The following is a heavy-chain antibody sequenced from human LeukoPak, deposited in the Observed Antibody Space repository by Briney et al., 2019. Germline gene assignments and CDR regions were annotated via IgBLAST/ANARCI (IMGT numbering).Heavy chain of an antibody. CDR1: GFTFSSYW. V-gene: IGHV3-7*01. CDR3: ASHEYGSSWYYYYYYYMDV. J-gene: IGHJ6*03. D-gene: IGHD6-13*01. Sequence: GGSLRLSCAASGFTFSSYWMSWVRQAPGKGLEWVANIKQDGSEKYYVDSVKGRFTISRDNAKNSLYLQMNSLRAEDTAVYYCASHEYGSSWYYYYYYYMDVWGKGTTVTVSS. CDR2: IKQDGSEK.